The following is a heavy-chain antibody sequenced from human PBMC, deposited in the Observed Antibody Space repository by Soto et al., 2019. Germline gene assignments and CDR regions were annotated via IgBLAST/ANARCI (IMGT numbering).Heavy chain of an antibody. J-gene: IGHJ4*02. V-gene: IGHV4-59*08. CDR3: ARHRDSRGTIPYFDY. Sequence: SETLSLTCTVSGGSISSYYWSWIRQPPGKGLEWIGYIYYSGSTNYNPSLKSRVTISVDTSKNQFSLKLSSVTAADTAVYYCARHRDSRGTIPYFDYWGQGTLVTVSS. CDR2: IYYSGST. CDR1: GGSISSYY. D-gene: IGHD1-1*01.